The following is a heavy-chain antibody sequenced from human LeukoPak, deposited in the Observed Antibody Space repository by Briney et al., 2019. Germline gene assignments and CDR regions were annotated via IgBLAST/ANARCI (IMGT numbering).Heavy chain of an antibody. J-gene: IGHJ4*02. CDR1: GFTFSSYS. Sequence: GGSLRLSCAASGFTFSSYSMIWVRQAPGKGLEWVSYISSSSSTIYYADSVKGRFTISRDNAKNSLYLQMNSLRAEDTAVYYCARDYRGSYGGLDYWGQGTLVTVSS. D-gene: IGHD1-26*01. CDR2: ISSSSSTI. V-gene: IGHV3-48*01. CDR3: ARDYRGSYGGLDY.